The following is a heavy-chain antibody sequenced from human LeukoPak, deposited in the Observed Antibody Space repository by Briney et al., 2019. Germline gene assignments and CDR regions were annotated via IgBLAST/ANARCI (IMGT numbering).Heavy chain of an antibody. CDR2: IYTSGST. CDR1: SGSISSYY. V-gene: IGHV4-4*07. Sequence: SETLSLTCTVSSGSISSYYWSWIRQPAGKGLEWIGRIYTSGSTNYNPSLKSRVTMSVDTSKNQFSLKLSSVTAADTAVYYCAREGLYCSSTSCRRPNYYYYYMDVWGKGTTVTVSS. CDR3: AREGLYCSSTSCRRPNYYYYYMDV. J-gene: IGHJ6*03. D-gene: IGHD2-2*01.